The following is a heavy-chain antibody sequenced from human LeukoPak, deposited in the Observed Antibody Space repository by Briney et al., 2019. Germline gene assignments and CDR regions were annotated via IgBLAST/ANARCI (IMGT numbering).Heavy chain of an antibody. D-gene: IGHD6-13*01. V-gene: IGHV6-1*01. CDR2: TYYRSKWYN. CDR3: ARGRSFSSSWGPDLYYFDY. Sequence: SQTLSLTCAISGDSVSSNSAAWNWIRQSPSRGLEWLGRTYYRSKWYNDYAVSVKSRITINPDTSKNQFSLQLNSVTPEDTAVYYCARGRSFSSSWGPDLYYFDYWGQGTLVTVSS. J-gene: IGHJ4*02. CDR1: GDSVSSNSAA.